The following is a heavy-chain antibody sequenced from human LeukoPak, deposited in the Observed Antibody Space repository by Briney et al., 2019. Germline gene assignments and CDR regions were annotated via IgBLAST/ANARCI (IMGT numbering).Heavy chain of an antibody. CDR2: INHSGST. J-gene: IGHJ6*03. D-gene: IGHD3-10*01. CDR3: ARRRAYGSGSRYYYMDV. CDR1: GGSFSGYY. Sequence: SETLPLTCAVYGGSFSGYYWSWIRQPPGKGLEWIGEINHSGSTNYNPSLKSRVTISVDTSKNQFSLKLSSVTAADTAVYYCARRRAYGSGSRYYYMDVWGKGTTVTISS. V-gene: IGHV4-34*01.